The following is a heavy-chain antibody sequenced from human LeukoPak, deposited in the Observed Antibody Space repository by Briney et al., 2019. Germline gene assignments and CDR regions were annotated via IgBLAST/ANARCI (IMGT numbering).Heavy chain of an antibody. J-gene: IGHJ4*02. CDR3: ARDSDPRGLFDY. CDR2: INHSGST. Sequence: SETLSLTCAVYGGSFSGYYWSWIRQPPGKGLEWIGEINHSGSTNYNPSLKSRVTISVDTSKNQFSLKLSSVTAPDTAVYYCARDSDPRGLFDYWGQGTLVTVSS. CDR1: GGSFSGYY. V-gene: IGHV4-34*01.